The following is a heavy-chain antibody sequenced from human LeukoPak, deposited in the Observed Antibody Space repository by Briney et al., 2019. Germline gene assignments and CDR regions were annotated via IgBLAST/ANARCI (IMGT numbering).Heavy chain of an antibody. V-gene: IGHV3-30*04. CDR1: GLTFRSHA. Sequence: GGSLRLSCVVSGLTFRSHAMHWVRQAPGKGLEWVAVISHLGSNKYYGDSVRGRFTISRDNSKNILYLQMNGLAPEDTALYYCATSAVAAPRDYWGQGTPVTVS. J-gene: IGHJ4*02. CDR2: ISHLGSNK. D-gene: IGHD6-19*01. CDR3: ATSAVAAPRDY.